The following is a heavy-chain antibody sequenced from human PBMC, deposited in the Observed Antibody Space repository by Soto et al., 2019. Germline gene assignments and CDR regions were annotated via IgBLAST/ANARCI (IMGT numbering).Heavy chain of an antibody. CDR1: GFTFSSYG. J-gene: IGHJ6*02. Sequence: QVQLVESGGGVVQPGRSLRRSCAASGFTFSSYGMHWIREAPGKGLEWVAVISYDGSNKYYADSVKGRFTISRDNSKNTLYLQMNSLRAEDTAVYYCAKILLWFGESHYGMDVWGQGTTVTVSS. D-gene: IGHD3-10*01. CDR2: ISYDGSNK. CDR3: AKILLWFGESHYGMDV. V-gene: IGHV3-30*18.